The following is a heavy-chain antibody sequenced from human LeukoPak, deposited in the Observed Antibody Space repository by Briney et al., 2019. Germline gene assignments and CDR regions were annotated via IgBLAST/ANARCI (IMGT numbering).Heavy chain of an antibody. CDR1: GFILGDYA. V-gene: IGHV3-7*01. Sequence: GGSLRLPCTVSGFILGDYAMSWVRQAPGKGLEWVANIKQDGSEKYYVDSVKGRFTISRDNAKNSLYLQMNSLRAEDTAVYYCARDGAPDAHCSSSSCAIRWGQGTLVTVSS. CDR2: IKQDGSEK. CDR3: ARDGAPDAHCSSSSCAIR. D-gene: IGHD2-2*01. J-gene: IGHJ4*02.